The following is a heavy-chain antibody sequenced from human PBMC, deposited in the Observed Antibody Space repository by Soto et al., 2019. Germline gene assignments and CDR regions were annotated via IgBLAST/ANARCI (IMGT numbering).Heavy chain of an antibody. CDR1: GFTFSSYG. V-gene: IGHV3-30*18. CDR3: AKPREQLAYYYYGMDV. CDR2: ISYDGSNK. Sequence: XGSLGLSCAASGFTFSSYGMHWVRQAPGKGLEWVAVISYDGSNKYYADSVKGRFAISRDNSKNTLYLQMKSLRAEDTAVYYCAKPREQLAYYYYGMDVWGQGTTVTVSS. J-gene: IGHJ6*02. D-gene: IGHD6-6*01.